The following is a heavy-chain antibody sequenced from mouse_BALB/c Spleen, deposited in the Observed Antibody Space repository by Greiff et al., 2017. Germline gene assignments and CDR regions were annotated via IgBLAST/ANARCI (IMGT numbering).Heavy chain of an antibody. V-gene: IGHV14-3*02. CDR2: IDPANGNT. CDR1: GFNIKDTY. CDR3: ARFYDGYSWFAY. Sequence: EVKLQESGAELVKPGASVKLSCTASGFNIKDTYMHWVKQRPEQGLEWIGRIDPANGNTKYDPKFQGKATITADTSSNTAYLQLSSLTSEDTAVYYCARFYDGYSWFAYWGQGTLVTVSA. J-gene: IGHJ3*01. D-gene: IGHD2-3*01.